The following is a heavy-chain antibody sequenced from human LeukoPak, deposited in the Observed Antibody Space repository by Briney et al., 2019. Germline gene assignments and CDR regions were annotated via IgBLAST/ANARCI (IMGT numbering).Heavy chain of an antibody. CDR1: GGSISSASYY. CDR3: ASLDWNYYHFDY. V-gene: IGHV4-61*02. CDR2: IYTSGST. D-gene: IGHD1-7*01. J-gene: IGHJ4*02. Sequence: PSQTLSLTCTVSGGSISSASYYWNWIRQPAGKGLEWIGRIYTSGSTNYNPSLKSRVTISVDTSKNQFSLKLSSVTAADTAVYYCASLDWNYYHFDYWGQGTLVTVSS.